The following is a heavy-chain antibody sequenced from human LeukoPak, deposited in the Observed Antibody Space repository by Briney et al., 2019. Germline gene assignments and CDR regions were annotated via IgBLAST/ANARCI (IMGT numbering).Heavy chain of an antibody. J-gene: IGHJ4*02. CDR2: ITSSSSTI. Sequence: QTGGSLRLSCAASGFTFSSYAMSWVRQAPGKGLEWVSYITSSSSTIYYADSVKGRFTISRDNAKNSLYLQMNSLRAEDTAVYYCGRDVLTVAADYWGQGTLVTVSS. CDR1: GFTFSSYA. V-gene: IGHV3-48*01. CDR3: GRDVLTVAADY. D-gene: IGHD6-19*01.